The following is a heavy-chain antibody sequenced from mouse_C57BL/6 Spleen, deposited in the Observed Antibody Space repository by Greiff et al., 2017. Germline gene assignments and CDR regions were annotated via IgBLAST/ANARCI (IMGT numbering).Heavy chain of an antibody. V-gene: IGHV1-62-3*01. CDR2: IDPNGGGT. CDR1: GYTFTSYW. Sequence: QVQLQQPGAELVKPGASVKLSCKASGYTFTSYWMHWVKQRPGQGLEWIGRIDPNGGGTNYNEKFKGKATLTVDKASSTAYLQLSSLTSEDSAVYYCASGRYALDYWGQGTTVTVSS. CDR3: ASGRYALDY. J-gene: IGHJ2*01. D-gene: IGHD2-14*01.